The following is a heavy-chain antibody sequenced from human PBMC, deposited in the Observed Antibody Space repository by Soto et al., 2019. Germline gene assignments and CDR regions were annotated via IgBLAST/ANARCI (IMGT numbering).Heavy chain of an antibody. J-gene: IGHJ4*02. Sequence: QVQFVQSGAEGEKPGASVKVSCKASGYSFNTYALHWVRQAPGQRLEWMGWINAANGNTKYSQKFQGRVSITRDKSASTVYMELSGLGSEDTAVSYSTRSAVRQAVGLIGHFAYWGQGTLFPVSS. CDR2: INAANGNT. CDR1: GYSFNTYA. D-gene: IGHD3-16*02. V-gene: IGHV1-3*01. CDR3: TRSAVRQAVGLIGHFAY.